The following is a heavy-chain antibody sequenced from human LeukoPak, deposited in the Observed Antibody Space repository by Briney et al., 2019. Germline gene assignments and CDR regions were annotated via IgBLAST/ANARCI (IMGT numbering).Heavy chain of an antibody. CDR1: GFTFSSYT. CDR2: IKSKTDGGTT. Sequence: PGGSLRLSCAASGFTFSSYTMNWVRQAPGKGLEWVGRIKSKTDGGTTDYAAPVKGRFTISRDDSKNTLYLQMNSLKTEDTAVYYCTTDPTGRAITGDRWGQGTMVTVSS. V-gene: IGHV3-15*01. D-gene: IGHD7-27*01. J-gene: IGHJ3*01. CDR3: TTDPTGRAITGDR.